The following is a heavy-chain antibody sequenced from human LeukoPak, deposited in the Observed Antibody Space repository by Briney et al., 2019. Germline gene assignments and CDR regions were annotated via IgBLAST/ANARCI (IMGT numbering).Heavy chain of an antibody. CDR1: GYTFTGYY. V-gene: IGHV1-2*04. CDR3: ATDSAVVYYGMDV. D-gene: IGHD3-10*01. J-gene: IGHJ6*02. CDR2: INPNSGGT. Sequence: GASVKVSCKASGYTFTGYYMHWVRQAPGQGLEWMGWINPNSGGTNYAQKFQGWVTMTRDTSISTAYMELSRLRSDDTAVYYCATDSAVVYYGMDVWGQGTTVTVSS.